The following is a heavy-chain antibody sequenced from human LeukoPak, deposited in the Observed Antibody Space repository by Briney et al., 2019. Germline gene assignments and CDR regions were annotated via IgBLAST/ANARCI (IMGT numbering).Heavy chain of an antibody. CDR2: INPNSGGT. Sequence: ASVKVSCRASGYTFTGYYMHWVRQAPGQGLEWMGWINPNSGGTNYAQKFQGRVTMTRDTSISTAYMELSRLRSDDTAVYYCARVDYDSSGYYVNWFDPWGQGTLVTVSS. D-gene: IGHD3-22*01. CDR1: GYTFTGYY. CDR3: ARVDYDSSGYYVNWFDP. J-gene: IGHJ5*02. V-gene: IGHV1-2*02.